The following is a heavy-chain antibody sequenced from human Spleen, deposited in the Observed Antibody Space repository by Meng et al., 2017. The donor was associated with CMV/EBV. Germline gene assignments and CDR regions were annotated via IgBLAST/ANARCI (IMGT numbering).Heavy chain of an antibody. Sequence: GESLKISCAASGFRFDDYAMTWVRQTPGKGLEWVSGINWNGGSTGYADSVKGRFIISRDNSRNFLYQQMNSLRPEDMAVYYCVRSCYDFWSGYYFDYYYGMDVWGQGTTVTVSS. V-gene: IGHV3-20*04. J-gene: IGHJ6*02. CDR1: GFRFDDYA. D-gene: IGHD3-3*01. CDR3: VRSCYDFWSGYYFDYYYGMDV. CDR2: INWNGGST.